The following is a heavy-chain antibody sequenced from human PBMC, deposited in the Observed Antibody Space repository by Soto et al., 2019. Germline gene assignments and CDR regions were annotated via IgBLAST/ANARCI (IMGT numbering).Heavy chain of an antibody. CDR2: INHSGST. CDR1: GGSFSGYY. CDR3: ATKKIAVAGPDY. Sequence: PSETLSLTCAVYGGSFSGYYWSWIRQPPGKGLEWIGEINHSGSTNYNPSLKSRVTISVDTSKNQFSLKLSSVTAADTAVYYCATKKIAVAGPDYWGQGTLVTVSS. J-gene: IGHJ4*02. V-gene: IGHV4-34*01. D-gene: IGHD6-19*01.